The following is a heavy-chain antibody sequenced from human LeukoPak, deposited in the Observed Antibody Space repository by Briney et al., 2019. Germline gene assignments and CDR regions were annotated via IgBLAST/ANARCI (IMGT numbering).Heavy chain of an antibody. CDR1: GYIFTSYA. D-gene: IGHD2-2*01. CDR2: INAGNGNT. CDR3: ARDSCSSTSCYELNY. J-gene: IGHJ4*02. V-gene: IGHV1-3*01. Sequence: ASVKVSCKASGYIFTSYAMHWVRQAPGQRLEWMGWINAGNGNTKYSQKFQGRVTITRDTSASTAYMELSSLRSEDTAVYYCARDSCSSTSCYELNYWGQGTLVTVSS.